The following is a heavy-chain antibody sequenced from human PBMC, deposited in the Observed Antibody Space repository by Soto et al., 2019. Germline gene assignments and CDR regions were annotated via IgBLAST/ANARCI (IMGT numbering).Heavy chain of an antibody. Sequence: SDTLPLTCAASGPSISIYTWWSWVRQPPGKGLEWIGEISDSGTTKYNPSLKSRGTLSVDKSKNQVYLKLTSVAAADTAVYYCARHGGVFFDPWGQG. J-gene: IGHJ5*02. D-gene: IGHD2-8*02. V-gene: IGHV4-4*02. CDR3: ARHGGVFFDP. CDR2: ISDSGTT. CDR1: GPSISIYTW.